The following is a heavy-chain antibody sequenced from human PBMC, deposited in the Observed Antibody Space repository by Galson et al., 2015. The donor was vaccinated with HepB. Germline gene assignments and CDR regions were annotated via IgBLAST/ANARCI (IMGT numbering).Heavy chain of an antibody. J-gene: IGHJ3*01. CDR1: GYSFKLYG. D-gene: IGHD2-21*02. V-gene: IGHV1-18*01. CDR2: LNSHYGPT. CDR3: ARDLSVTDIVLGFDL. Sequence: SVKVSCKASGYSFKLYGVTWVRQAPGQGLEWMGWLNSHYGPTKFAQKFQDRVTMTTDTSTSTAYLELRSLTSDDTAVYFCARDLSVTDIVLGFDLWGQGTMVTVSS.